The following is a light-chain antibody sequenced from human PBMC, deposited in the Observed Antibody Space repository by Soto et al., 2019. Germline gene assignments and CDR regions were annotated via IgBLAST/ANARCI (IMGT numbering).Light chain of an antibody. V-gene: IGKV3-15*01. CDR3: QQRSSWPPTIT. CDR2: GAS. Sequence: EIVLTQSPATLSVSPGERATLSCRASQSISDNLAWYQQKRGQAPRLLIHGASTRSTGIPARFSGSGSGTEFTLTNSSLEPDDFAVYYCQQRSSWPPTITFGQGTRLDIK. J-gene: IGKJ5*01. CDR1: QSISDN.